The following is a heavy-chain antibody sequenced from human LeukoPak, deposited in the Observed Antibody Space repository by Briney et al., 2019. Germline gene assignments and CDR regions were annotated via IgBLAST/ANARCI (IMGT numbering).Heavy chain of an antibody. Sequence: GGSLGLSCAASGFTFSSYAMSWVRQAPGKGLEWVSAISGSGGSTYYADSVKGRFTISRDNSKNTLYLQTNSLRAEDTAVYYCARAYGSGSYIASYYYYYYMDVWGKGTTVTISS. CDR3: ARAYGSGSYIASYYYYYYMDV. V-gene: IGHV3-23*01. D-gene: IGHD3-10*01. CDR1: GFTFSSYA. J-gene: IGHJ6*03. CDR2: ISGSGGST.